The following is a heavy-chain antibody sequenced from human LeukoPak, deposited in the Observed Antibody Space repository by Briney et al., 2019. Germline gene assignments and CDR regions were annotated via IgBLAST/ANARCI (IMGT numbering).Heavy chain of an antibody. CDR1: GGTFSSYA. CDR2: IIPIFGTA. J-gene: IGHJ4*02. V-gene: IGHV1-69*13. D-gene: IGHD3-22*01. CDR3: ARGPPIEYVWSSRYFDY. Sequence: GASVKVSCKASGGTFSSYAISWVRQAPGQGREWMGGIIPIFGTANYAQKFQGRVTITADESTSTAYMELSSLRSEDTAVYYCARGPPIEYVWSSRYFDYWGQGTLVTVSS.